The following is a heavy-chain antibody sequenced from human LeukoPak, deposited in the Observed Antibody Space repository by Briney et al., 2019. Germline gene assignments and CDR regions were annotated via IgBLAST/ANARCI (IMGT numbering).Heavy chain of an antibody. CDR1: GYTFTSYD. J-gene: IGHJ4*02. CDR2: MNPNSGNT. D-gene: IGHD2-15*01. CDR3: LGGPIFDY. Sequence: GATLKVSCKASGYTFTSYDTNWVRHATGQGLEWMGWMNPNSGNTGYAQKFQGRVTMTRNTSISTAYMELSSLRSEYTAVYYCLGGPIFDYWGQGTLVTVSS. V-gene: IGHV1-8*01.